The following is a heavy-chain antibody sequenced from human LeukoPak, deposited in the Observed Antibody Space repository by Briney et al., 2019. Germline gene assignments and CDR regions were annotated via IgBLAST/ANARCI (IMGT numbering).Heavy chain of an antibody. CDR2: IHPGDSDT. Sequence: GEPLKISCKSPGYNFTTFWIGWVRQMPGKGLEWMGIIHPGDSDTRYSPSFQGQVTLSADKSISTASLQWSSLKASDTAMYYCARHDVCSSTRCYNTYDIWGQGTMVTVSS. CDR1: GYNFTTFW. V-gene: IGHV5-51*01. D-gene: IGHD2-2*02. J-gene: IGHJ3*02. CDR3: ARHDVCSSTRCYNTYDI.